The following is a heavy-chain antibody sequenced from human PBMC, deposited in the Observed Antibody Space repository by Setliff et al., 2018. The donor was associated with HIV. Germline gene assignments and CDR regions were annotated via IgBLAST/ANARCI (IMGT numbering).Heavy chain of an antibody. Sequence: PSETLSLTCTVSGGSISSYYWSWIRQPPGKGLEWIGYIYYSGSTNYNPSLKSRVTISVDTSKNQFSLKLSAVTAADTAVYYCASGDGYNAFDFDYWGQGTLVTVSS. CDR1: GGSISSYY. V-gene: IGHV4-59*01. J-gene: IGHJ4*02. CDR2: IYYSGST. CDR3: ASGDGYNAFDFDY. D-gene: IGHD5-12*01.